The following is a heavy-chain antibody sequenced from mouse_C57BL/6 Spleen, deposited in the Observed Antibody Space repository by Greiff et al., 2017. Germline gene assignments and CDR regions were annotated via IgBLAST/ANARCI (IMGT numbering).Heavy chain of an antibody. J-gene: IGHJ3*01. CDR2: INPGSGGT. Sequence: QVQLKESGAERVRPGTSVKVSCKASGYAFTNYLIEWVKQRPGQGLEWIGVINPGSGGTNDNEKFKGKATLTADKSSSTAYMQLSSLTSEDSAVYFCARGDSSGYPFAYWGEGTLVTVSA. CDR1: GYAFTNYL. V-gene: IGHV1-54*01. D-gene: IGHD3-2*02. CDR3: ARGDSSGYPFAY.